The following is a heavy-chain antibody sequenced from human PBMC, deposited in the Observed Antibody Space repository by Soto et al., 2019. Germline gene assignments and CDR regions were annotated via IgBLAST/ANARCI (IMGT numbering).Heavy chain of an antibody. J-gene: IGHJ6*02. V-gene: IGHV3-33*01. CDR3: ARAPETTVTRPRGGMDV. CDR1: GFIFRDHG. D-gene: IGHD4-17*01. Sequence: QVQLVESGGGVVQPGRSLRLSCAASGFIFRDHGMHWVRQAPGKGLEWVAVIWYDGSNKYYADSVKGRFTISRDNSKNTLFLQMNSLRDKDTAVYYCARAPETTVTRPRGGMDVWGQGTTVTVSS. CDR2: IWYDGSNK.